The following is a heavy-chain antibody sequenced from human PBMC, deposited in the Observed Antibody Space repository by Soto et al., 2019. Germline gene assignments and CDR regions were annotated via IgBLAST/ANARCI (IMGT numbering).Heavy chain of an antibody. V-gene: IGHV4-31*03. CDR3: ARDSPYQFYGAARYFDL. Sequence: PSETLSLTCTVSGGSISSGGYYWSWIRQHPGKGLEWIGYIYYSGSTYYNPSLKSRVTISVDTSKNQFSLKLSSVTAADTAVYYCARDSPYQFYGAARYFDLWGRGTLVTVSS. CDR1: GGSISSGGYY. J-gene: IGHJ2*01. CDR2: IYYSGST. D-gene: IGHD4-17*01.